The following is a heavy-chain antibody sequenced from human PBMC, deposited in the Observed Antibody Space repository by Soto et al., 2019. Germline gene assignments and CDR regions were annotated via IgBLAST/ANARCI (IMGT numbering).Heavy chain of an antibody. J-gene: IGHJ3*02. CDR1: GFTFSSYD. CDR2: IGTAGDT. D-gene: IGHD4-17*01. CDR3: ARVTGYGDDTGDAFDI. Sequence: GGSLRLSCAASGFTFSSYDMHWVRQATGKGLEWVSAIGTAGDTYYPGSVKGRFTISRENAKNSLYLQMNSLRAEDTAVYYCARVTGYGDDTGDAFDIWGQGTMVTVSS. V-gene: IGHV3-13*01.